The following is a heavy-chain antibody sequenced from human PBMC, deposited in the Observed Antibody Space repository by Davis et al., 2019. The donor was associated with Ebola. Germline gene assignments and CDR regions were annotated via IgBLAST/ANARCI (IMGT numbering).Heavy chain of an antibody. Sequence: GESLKISCAASGFTFSTYGMSWVRQAPGKGLEWVSSISGSGFSINYADSVKGRFTISRDSSRNTLYLQMNSLRGDDTAIYHCARGPFYMDVWGQGTAVTVSS. CDR1: GFTFSTYG. CDR3: ARGPFYMDV. J-gene: IGHJ6*02. CDR2: ISGSGFSI. V-gene: IGHV3-23*01.